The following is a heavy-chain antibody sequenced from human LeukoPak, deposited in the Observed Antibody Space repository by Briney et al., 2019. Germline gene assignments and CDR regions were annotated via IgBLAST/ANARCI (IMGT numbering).Heavy chain of an antibody. CDR3: TTGAYHSSGYQVY. CDR1: GFTLSNAW. Sequence: GGSLRLSCAASGFTLSNAWMSWVRQAPGKGLEWVGRIKSKTDGGTTDYAAPVKGRFTISRDDSKNTLYLQMNSLKTEDTAVYYCTTGAYHSSGYQVYWGQGTLVTVSS. CDR2: IKSKTDGGTT. J-gene: IGHJ4*02. V-gene: IGHV3-15*01. D-gene: IGHD3-22*01.